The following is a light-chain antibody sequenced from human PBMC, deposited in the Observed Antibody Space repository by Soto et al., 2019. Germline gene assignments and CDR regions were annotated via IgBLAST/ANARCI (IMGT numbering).Light chain of an antibody. V-gene: IGKV3-11*01. CDR2: DAA. Sequence: EIVLTQSPATLSLSPGERATLSCRASQSVSSYLAWYQQKPGQAPRLLIYDAANRATGIPARFSGSGSGTDFTLTISSLEPEEFAVDYCQQRSNWPRQLTFGGGTKVEIK. CDR3: QQRSNWPRQLT. J-gene: IGKJ4*01. CDR1: QSVSSY.